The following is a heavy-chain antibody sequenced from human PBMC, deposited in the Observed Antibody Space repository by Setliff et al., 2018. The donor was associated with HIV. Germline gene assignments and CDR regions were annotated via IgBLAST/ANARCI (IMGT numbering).Heavy chain of an antibody. V-gene: IGHV4-34*01. J-gene: IGHJ4*02. CDR1: GGSFSGYY. D-gene: IGHD6-13*01. Sequence: SETLSLTCAVYGGSFSGYYWSWIRQPPGKGLEWIGEINHSGSTNYNPSLKSRVAISIDTSKNHFSLKLSSVTAADTAVYYCAGATYSSSLYGFYFDSWGQGTLVTVSS. CDR3: AGATYSSSLYGFYFDS. CDR2: INHSGST.